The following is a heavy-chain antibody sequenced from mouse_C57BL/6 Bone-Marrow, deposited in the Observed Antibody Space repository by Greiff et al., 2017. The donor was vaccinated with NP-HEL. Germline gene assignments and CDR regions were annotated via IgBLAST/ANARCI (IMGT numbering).Heavy chain of an antibody. V-gene: IGHV2-2*01. Sequence: VKLVESGPGLVQPSQSLSITCTVSGFSLTSYGVHWVRQSPGKGLEWLGVIWSGGSTDYNAAFISRLSISKDNSKSQVFFKMNSLQADDTAIYYCARMDTTVVPYAMDYWGQGTSVTVSS. CDR2: IWSGGST. J-gene: IGHJ4*01. D-gene: IGHD1-1*01. CDR3: ARMDTTVVPYAMDY. CDR1: GFSLTSYG.